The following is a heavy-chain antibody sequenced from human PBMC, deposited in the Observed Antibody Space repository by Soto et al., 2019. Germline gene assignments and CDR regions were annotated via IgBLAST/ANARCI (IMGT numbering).Heavy chain of an antibody. D-gene: IGHD6-13*01. CDR1: GGTFSSYT. CDR3: ASEAIAAAAVYGMDV. Sequence: SVKVSCKASGGTFSSYTISWVRQAPGQGLEWMGRIIPIHGIANYAQKFQGRVTITADTSASTAYMELSSLRSEDTAVYYCASEAIAAAAVYGMDVWGQGTTVTVSS. CDR2: IIPIHGIA. V-gene: IGHV1-69*02. J-gene: IGHJ6*02.